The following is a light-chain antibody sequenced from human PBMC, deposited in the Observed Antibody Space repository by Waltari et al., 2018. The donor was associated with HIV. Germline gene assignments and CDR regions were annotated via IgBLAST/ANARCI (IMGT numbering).Light chain of an antibody. Sequence: EIVLTQSPGTLSLSPGERAPLSCRASQSVSSRSLAWYQQRPGQAPRLLISGASSRATGIPDRFSGSGSGTDFTLTISRLEPEDFAVYYCQQYGASPRTFGQGTKVEIK. J-gene: IGKJ1*01. V-gene: IGKV3-20*01. CDR2: GAS. CDR3: QQYGASPRT. CDR1: QSVSSRS.